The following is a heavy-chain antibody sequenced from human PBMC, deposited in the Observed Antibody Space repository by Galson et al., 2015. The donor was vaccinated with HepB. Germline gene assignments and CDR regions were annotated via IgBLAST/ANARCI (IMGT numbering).Heavy chain of an antibody. CDR1: GFTFSSYS. D-gene: IGHD6-19*01. CDR2: ISSSSSYI. CDR3: ARDFDVGGSSGWEDAFDI. J-gene: IGHJ3*02. V-gene: IGHV3-21*01. Sequence: SLRLSCAASGFTFSSYSMNWVRQAPGKGLEWVSSISSSSSYIYYADSVKGRFTISRDNAKNSLYLQMNSLRAEDTAVYYCARDFDVGGSSGWEDAFDIWGQGTMVTVSS.